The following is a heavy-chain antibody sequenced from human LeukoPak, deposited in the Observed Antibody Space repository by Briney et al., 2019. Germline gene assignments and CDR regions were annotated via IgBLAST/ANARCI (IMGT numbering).Heavy chain of an antibody. Sequence: PGGSLRLSCAASGFTFSSYWMHWVRQAPGKGLVWVSRINSDESSTSYADSVKGRFTISRDNAKKTLFLQMNSLRAEDTAVYYCARKGAVAGTFDYWGQGTLVTVSS. CDR1: GFTFSSYW. D-gene: IGHD6-19*01. V-gene: IGHV3-74*01. J-gene: IGHJ4*02. CDR3: ARKGAVAGTFDY. CDR2: INSDESST.